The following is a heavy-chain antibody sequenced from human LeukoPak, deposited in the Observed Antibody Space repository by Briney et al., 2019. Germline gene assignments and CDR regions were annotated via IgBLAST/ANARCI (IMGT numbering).Heavy chain of an antibody. J-gene: IGHJ3*02. D-gene: IGHD3-10*01. Sequence: GGSLRLSCAASGFTVSSNYMSWVRQAPGKGLEWVSVIYSRGSTYYADSVKGRFTISRDNSKNTLYLQMNSLRAEDTAVYYCARALNYYGSGSYYNIWGQGTMVTVSS. V-gene: IGHV3-53*01. CDR2: IYSRGST. CDR1: GFTVSSNY. CDR3: ARALNYYGSGSYYNI.